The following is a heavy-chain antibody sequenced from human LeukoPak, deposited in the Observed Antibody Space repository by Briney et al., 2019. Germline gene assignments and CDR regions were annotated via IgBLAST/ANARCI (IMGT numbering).Heavy chain of an antibody. Sequence: GGSLRLSCAASGFTFSSCGMHWVRQAPGKGLEWVAVISYDGSNKYYADSVKGRFTISRDNSKNTLYLQMNSLRAEDTAVYYCAKAPRTYCSGGSCYSRGREIDYWGQGTLVTVSS. CDR2: ISYDGSNK. CDR1: GFTFSSCG. J-gene: IGHJ4*02. CDR3: AKAPRTYCSGGSCYSRGREIDY. V-gene: IGHV3-30*18. D-gene: IGHD2-15*01.